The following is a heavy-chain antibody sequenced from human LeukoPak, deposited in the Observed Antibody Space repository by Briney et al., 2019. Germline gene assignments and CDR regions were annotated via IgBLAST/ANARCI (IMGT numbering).Heavy chain of an antibody. CDR3: ARGTYFYDSSGYYHGWYFDY. CDR2: ISSSSSPM. V-gene: IGHV3-48*02. CDR1: GFTFSSYN. J-gene: IGHJ4*02. D-gene: IGHD3-22*01. Sequence: GGTLRLSCAASGFTFSSYNMNWVRQAPGKGLERVSYISSSSSPMYNADSVKGRFTISRDSAKNSLYLQMNSLRDEDTAVYYCARGTYFYDSSGYYHGWYFDYWGQGTLVTVSS.